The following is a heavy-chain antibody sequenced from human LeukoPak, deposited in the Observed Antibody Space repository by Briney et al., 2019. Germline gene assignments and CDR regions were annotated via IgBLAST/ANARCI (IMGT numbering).Heavy chain of an antibody. V-gene: IGHV4-4*07. Sequence: SETLSLTCTVSGVSISSYYWSWIRQPAGKGLEWIGRIYTSGSTNYNPSLKSRVTMSVDTSKNQFSLKLSSVTAADTAVYYCARAVFPDITIFGLGCAFDIWGQGTMVTVSS. CDR2: IYTSGST. D-gene: IGHD3-3*01. CDR1: GVSISSYY. J-gene: IGHJ3*02. CDR3: ARAVFPDITIFGLGCAFDI.